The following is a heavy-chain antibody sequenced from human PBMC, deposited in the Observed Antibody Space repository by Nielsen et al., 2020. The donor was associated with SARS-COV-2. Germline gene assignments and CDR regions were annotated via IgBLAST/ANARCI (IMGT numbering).Heavy chain of an antibody. CDR2: ISSSSYYI. CDR3: VRLYRNLGATVGDFCYGMDV. J-gene: IGHJ6*02. D-gene: IGHD1-26*01. CDR1: GFTFSDYY. Sequence: GGSLRLSCAASGFTFSDYYMTWIRQAPGKGLEWLSYISSSSYYINYADSVKGRFTISRDNAKNSLYLQMNSLRAEDTAVYYCVRLYRNLGATVGDFCYGMDVWGQGTTVTVSS. V-gene: IGHV3-11*03.